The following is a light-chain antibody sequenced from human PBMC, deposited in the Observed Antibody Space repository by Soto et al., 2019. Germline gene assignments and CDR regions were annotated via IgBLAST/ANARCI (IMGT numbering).Light chain of an antibody. CDR1: QSLSSW. Sequence: DIQMTQSPSTLSASVGDRVTITCRASQSLSSWLAWYQQKPGKAPKLLIYKASSLESGVPSRFSGSGSGTEFTLTISSLQPDDFATYYCQQYNNLWTFGQGTKVEIK. CDR2: KAS. V-gene: IGKV1-5*03. CDR3: QQYNNLWT. J-gene: IGKJ1*01.